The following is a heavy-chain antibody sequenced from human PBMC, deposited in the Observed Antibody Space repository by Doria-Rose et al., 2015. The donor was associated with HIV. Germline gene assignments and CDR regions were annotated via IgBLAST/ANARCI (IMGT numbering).Heavy chain of an antibody. CDR2: ISSTSAYI. CDR1: GFTFSSHR. CDR3: ATGVTLDY. D-gene: IGHD3-10*01. Sequence: EVQLVESGEGLVRPGGSLRLSCATSGFTFSSHRINWVRQAPGKGLEWVSSISSTSAYINYADSVRGRFTISRDNARNSLYLQMDSLRAEDTAIYYCATGVTLDYWGQGTLVTVSS. J-gene: IGHJ4*02. V-gene: IGHV3-21*01.